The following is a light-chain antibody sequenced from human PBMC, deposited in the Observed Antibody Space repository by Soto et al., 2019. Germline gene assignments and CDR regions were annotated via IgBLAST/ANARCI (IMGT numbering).Light chain of an antibody. J-gene: IGKJ4*01. CDR2: DAS. CDR1: QSVSNSY. CDR3: QQYGSSVLT. V-gene: IGKV3-20*01. Sequence: EIVLTQSPGTVTLSPGERATLSCRASQSVSNSYLAWYQQKPGQAPRLLIYDASSRATGIPDRFSGSGSGTDFTLTISRLDPEDFAVYYCQQYGSSVLTFGGGTRVEI.